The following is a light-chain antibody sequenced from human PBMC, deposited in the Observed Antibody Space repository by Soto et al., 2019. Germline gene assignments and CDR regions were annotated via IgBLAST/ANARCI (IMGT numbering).Light chain of an antibody. CDR2: DTS. CDR1: QSVSTY. Sequence: VLTQSPVTLSLSPGDRATLSCRASQSVSTYLAWYRQKPGQPPRLLICDTSNRATGVPPRFSGSRSGTDFTLTISSVEPEDFALYFCHQRNTFGQGTRLEIK. CDR3: HQRNT. V-gene: IGKV3-11*01. J-gene: IGKJ5*01.